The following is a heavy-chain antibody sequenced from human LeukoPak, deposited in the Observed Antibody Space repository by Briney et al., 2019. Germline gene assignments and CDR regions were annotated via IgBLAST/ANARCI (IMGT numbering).Heavy chain of an antibody. V-gene: IGHV3-30*02. CDR3: ARDGVTGGLYYFDY. D-gene: IGHD2-21*02. CDR2: IRYDGSNK. Sequence: GGSLRLSCAASGFTFSSYGMHWVRQAPGKGLEWVAFIRYDGSNKYYADSVKGRFTISRDNAKNTLYLQMNSLRVEDTAVYSCARDGVTGGLYYFDYWGQGTLVTVSS. J-gene: IGHJ4*02. CDR1: GFTFSSYG.